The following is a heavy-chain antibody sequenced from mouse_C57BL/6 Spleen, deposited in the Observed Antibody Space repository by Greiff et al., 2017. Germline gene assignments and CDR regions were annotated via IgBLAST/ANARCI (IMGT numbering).Heavy chain of an antibody. V-gene: IGHV5-17*01. CDR1: GFTFSDYG. CDR2: ISSGSSTI. J-gene: IGHJ1*03. Sequence: EVKVVESGGGLVKPGGSLKLSCAASGFTFSDYGMHWVRQAPEKGLEWVAYISSGSSTIYYADTVKGLFTISRDNAKNTLFLQMTSLRSEDTAMYYCARSESSYWYFDVWGTGTTVTVSS. CDR3: ARSESSYWYFDV. D-gene: IGHD1-1*01.